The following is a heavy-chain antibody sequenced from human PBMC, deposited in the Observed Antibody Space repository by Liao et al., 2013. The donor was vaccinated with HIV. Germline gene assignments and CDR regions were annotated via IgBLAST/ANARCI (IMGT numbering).Heavy chain of an antibody. J-gene: IGHJ4*02. Sequence: QLQLQESGSGLVKPSQTLSLTCAVSGGSISSGGYSWTWIRQAPGKGPEWIGYIYYTGSTNYNPSFASRITISVDTSKKHFSLKLTSVTAADTAVYYCARWFGNNYGIDSWGQGTLVTVSS. D-gene: IGHD5-24*01. CDR2: IYYTGST. CDR1: GGSISSGGYS. CDR3: ARWFGNNYGIDS. V-gene: IGHV4-61*03.